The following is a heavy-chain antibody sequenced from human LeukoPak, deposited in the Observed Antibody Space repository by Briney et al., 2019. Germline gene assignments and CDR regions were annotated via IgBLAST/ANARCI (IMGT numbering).Heavy chain of an antibody. Sequence: PGGSLRLSCAASGFTFSSYGMHWVRQAPGKGLEWVAVISYDGSNKYYADSVKGRFTISRDNSKNTLYLQMNSLRAEDTAVYYCASYSTSRAYWGQGTLVTVSS. V-gene: IGHV3-30*03. CDR1: GFTFSSYG. CDR2: ISYDGSNK. CDR3: ASYSTSRAY. D-gene: IGHD6-6*01. J-gene: IGHJ4*02.